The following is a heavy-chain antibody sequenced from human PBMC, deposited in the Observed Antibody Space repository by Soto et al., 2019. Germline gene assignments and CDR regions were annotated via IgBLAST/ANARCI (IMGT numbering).Heavy chain of an antibody. D-gene: IGHD6-13*01. CDR2: ISYDGSNK. J-gene: IGHJ6*02. CDR1: GFTFSSYA. Sequence: GGSLRLSCAASGFTFSSYAMHWVRQAPGKGLEWVAVISYDGSNKYYADSVKGRFTISRDNSKNTLYLQMNSLRAEDTAVYYCARDRGIAGRGYYYGMDVWGQGTTVTVSS. CDR3: ARDRGIAGRGYYYGMDV. V-gene: IGHV3-30-3*01.